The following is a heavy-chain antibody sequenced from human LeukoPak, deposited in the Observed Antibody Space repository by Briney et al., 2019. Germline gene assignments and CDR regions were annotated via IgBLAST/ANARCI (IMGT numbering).Heavy chain of an antibody. CDR1: GGTCSSYA. D-gene: IGHD3-3*01. Sequence: SVKVSCKASGGTCSSYAISWVRQAPGQGLEWMGGIIPIFGTANYAQKFQGRVTITADESTSTAYMELSSLRSEDTAVYYCARDRNDFWSGSRFDYWGQGTLVTVSS. CDR2: IIPIFGTA. CDR3: ARDRNDFWSGSRFDY. J-gene: IGHJ4*02. V-gene: IGHV1-69*13.